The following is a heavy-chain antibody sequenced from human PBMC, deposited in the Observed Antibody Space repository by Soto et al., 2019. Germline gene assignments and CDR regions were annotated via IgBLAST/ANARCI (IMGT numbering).Heavy chain of an antibody. Sequence: QVNLVQSGAELKNPGASVRVSCKTSGYTFTSYGISWLRQAPGQGLEGMGWINSYSGRTNYGQDFKGRVSMTTEKSTTTVYMELRGLTSGDTALYYCARAYTGRGYFDFWGQGSLVTVSS. CDR3: ARAYTGRGYFDF. D-gene: IGHD2-8*02. CDR2: INSYSGRT. J-gene: IGHJ4*02. V-gene: IGHV1-18*01. CDR1: GYTFTSYG.